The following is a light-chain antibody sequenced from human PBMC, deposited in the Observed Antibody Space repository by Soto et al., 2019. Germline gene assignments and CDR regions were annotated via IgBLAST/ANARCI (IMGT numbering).Light chain of an antibody. CDR2: GAS. CDR1: QSVSSSF. V-gene: IGKV3-20*01. Sequence: EIVLTQSPGTLSLSPGERATLSCRASQSVSSSFLAWYQQKPGQAPRHLIYGASSRAPGLPDRFSGSGSGTDFTLTISRLQPEDFAAYYCQQYGSSPLTFGQGTKLQIK. J-gene: IGKJ2*01. CDR3: QQYGSSPLT.